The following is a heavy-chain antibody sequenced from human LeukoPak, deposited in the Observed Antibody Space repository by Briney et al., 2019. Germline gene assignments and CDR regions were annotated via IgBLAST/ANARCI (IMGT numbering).Heavy chain of an antibody. Sequence: GGSLRLSCAASGFTSSSYGMHWVRQAPGKGLEWVAFIRYDGSNKYYADSVKGRFTISRDNSKNTLYLQMNSLRAEDTAVYYCAKARVTTVTTLHDAFDIWGQGTMVTVSS. CDR1: GFTSSSYG. D-gene: IGHD4-17*01. V-gene: IGHV3-30*02. CDR3: AKARVTTVTTLHDAFDI. CDR2: IRYDGSNK. J-gene: IGHJ3*02.